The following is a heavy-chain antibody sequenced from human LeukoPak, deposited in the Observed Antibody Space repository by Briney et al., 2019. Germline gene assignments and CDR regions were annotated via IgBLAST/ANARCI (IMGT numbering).Heavy chain of an antibody. CDR1: GGSISSYY. J-gene: IGHJ4*02. D-gene: IGHD4-23*01. Sequence: PSETLSLTCTVSGGSISSYYWSWIRQPPGKGLEWIGYIYYSGSTNYNPSLESRVTISVDTSKNQFSLKLSSVTAADTAVYYCARQTTVASLDYLGQGTLVTVSS. V-gene: IGHV4-59*08. CDR2: IYYSGST. CDR3: ARQTTVASLDY.